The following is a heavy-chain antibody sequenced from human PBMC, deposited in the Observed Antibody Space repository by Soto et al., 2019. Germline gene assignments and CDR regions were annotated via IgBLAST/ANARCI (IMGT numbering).Heavy chain of an antibody. J-gene: IGHJ4*02. CDR1: GFTFTNAW. D-gene: IGHD6-19*01. Sequence: EVQLVESGGGLVKPGGSLRLSCAASGFTFTNAWMNWVRQAPGKGLEWVGRIKSKTDGETTDYAAPVKGRFTISREDSETTLDLQMNSVKTEDTAVYFCTTDRLSSSCGLVHYWGQGTRVTVSS. V-gene: IGHV3-15*07. CDR2: IKSKTDGETT. CDR3: TTDRLSSSCGLVHY.